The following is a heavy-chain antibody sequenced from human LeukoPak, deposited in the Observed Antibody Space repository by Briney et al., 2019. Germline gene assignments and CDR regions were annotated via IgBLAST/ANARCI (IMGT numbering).Heavy chain of an antibody. V-gene: IGHV6-1*01. Sequence: SQTLSLTCAISGDSVSSNSAAWNWIRRSPSRGLEWLGRTYYRSKWYNDYAVSVKSRITINPDTSKNQFSLQLNSVTPEDTAVYYCARTNYYDSSGQYAFDIWGQGTMVTVSS. CDR3: ARTNYYDSSGQYAFDI. D-gene: IGHD3-22*01. J-gene: IGHJ3*02. CDR2: TYYRSKWYN. CDR1: GDSVSSNSAA.